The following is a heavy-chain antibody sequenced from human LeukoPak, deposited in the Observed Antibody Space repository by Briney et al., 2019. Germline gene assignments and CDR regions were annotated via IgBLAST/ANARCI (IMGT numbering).Heavy chain of an antibody. Sequence: ASAKVSCKASGYTFVTYGISWVRQAPGQGLEWMGRISSYNGNTEYAQKFQGRVTMTTDTSTSTAYMQVRSLRSDDTAVYYCARDYYGSGSYYDMDAFDIWGQGIMVTVSS. CDR1: GYTFVTYG. D-gene: IGHD3-10*01. CDR3: ARDYYGSGSYYDMDAFDI. J-gene: IGHJ3*02. V-gene: IGHV1-18*04. CDR2: ISSYNGNT.